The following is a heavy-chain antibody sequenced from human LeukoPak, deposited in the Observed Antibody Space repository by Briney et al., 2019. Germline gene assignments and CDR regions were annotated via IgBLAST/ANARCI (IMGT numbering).Heavy chain of an antibody. CDR3: ARYSGDYSANLYYFDY. Sequence: GGSLRLSCAASGFIVSRNYMGWVRPAPGKGLEWVSVLYSNGNIHYTDSVKGRFTISRDNSKNTLYLQMNNLRAEDTAIYYCARYSGDYSANLYYFDYWGQGTLVTVSS. V-gene: IGHV3-53*01. J-gene: IGHJ4*02. CDR1: GFIVSRNY. CDR2: LYSNGNI. D-gene: IGHD4-23*01.